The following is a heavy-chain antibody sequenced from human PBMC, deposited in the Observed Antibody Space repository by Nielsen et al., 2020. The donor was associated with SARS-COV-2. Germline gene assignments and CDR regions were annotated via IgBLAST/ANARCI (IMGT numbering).Heavy chain of an antibody. Sequence: GDSLKISRAASGFPLNIYAMAWVRRAPGRGLQWVTGVSASGGSTYYTDSVKGRFSISRDNSKNTLFLQMHSLRVEDTALYYCAKDGVVRGDALDLWGQGTMVTVSS. J-gene: IGHJ3*01. CDR3: AKDGVVRGDALDL. CDR2: VSASGGST. CDR1: GFPLNIYA. D-gene: IGHD3-10*01. V-gene: IGHV3-23*01.